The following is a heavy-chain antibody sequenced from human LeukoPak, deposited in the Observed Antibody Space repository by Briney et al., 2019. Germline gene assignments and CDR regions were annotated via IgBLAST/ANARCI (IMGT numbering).Heavy chain of an antibody. D-gene: IGHD3-10*01. CDR3: ARVYDSGSQAYFYYMDV. J-gene: IGHJ6*03. CDR1: GGSIRGYY. Sequence: SETLSLTCNVSGGSIRGYYWSWIRQPPGKGLEWIGYIYSSGSTNYNPSLKSRVTMSVDTSKNQFSLKVSSVTAADTAVYYCARVYDSGSQAYFYYMDVWGKGTTVTISS. V-gene: IGHV4-59*01. CDR2: IYSSGST.